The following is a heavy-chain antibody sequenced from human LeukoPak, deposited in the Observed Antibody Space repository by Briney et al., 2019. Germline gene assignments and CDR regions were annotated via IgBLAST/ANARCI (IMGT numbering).Heavy chain of an antibody. Sequence: SETLSLTCAVYGGSFSGYYWSWIRQPPGKGLEWIGEINHSGSTNYNPSLKSRVTISVDTSENQFSLKLSSVTAADTAVYYCARGYIVVVTAGSNWFDPWGQGTLVTVSS. CDR3: ARGYIVVVTAGSNWFDP. J-gene: IGHJ5*02. CDR2: INHSGST. CDR1: GGSFSGYY. V-gene: IGHV4-34*01. D-gene: IGHD2-21*02.